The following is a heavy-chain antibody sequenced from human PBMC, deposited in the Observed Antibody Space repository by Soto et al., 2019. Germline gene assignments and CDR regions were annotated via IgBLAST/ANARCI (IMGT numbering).Heavy chain of an antibody. CDR1: CYSISSGYY. CDR3: ARVVGYCSSTSCHPYYYYFGMDV. D-gene: IGHD2-2*01. V-gene: IGHV4-38-2*01. CDR2: IYHSGST. Sequence: SETLSLTCAVSCYSISSGYYWGWIRQPPGKGLEWIGSIYHSGSTYYNPSLKSRVTISVDTSKNQFSLKLSSVTAADTAVYYCARVVGYCSSTSCHPYYYYFGMDVWGQGTTVTVSS. J-gene: IGHJ6*02.